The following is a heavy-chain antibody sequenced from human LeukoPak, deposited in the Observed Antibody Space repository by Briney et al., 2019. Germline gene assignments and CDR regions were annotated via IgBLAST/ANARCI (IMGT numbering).Heavy chain of an antibody. CDR1: GYTFTSYY. J-gene: IGHJ4*02. CDR3: ARRVFSGWGYYFDY. D-gene: IGHD6-19*01. V-gene: IGHV1-46*01. CDR2: INPSGDPT. Sequence: ASVKVSCKASGYTFTSYYMHWVRQAPGQGLEWVGIINPSGDPTTYAQKFQGRVTMTSDMSTSTVYMELSRLRSDDTAVYYCARRVFSGWGYYFDYWGQGTLVTVSS.